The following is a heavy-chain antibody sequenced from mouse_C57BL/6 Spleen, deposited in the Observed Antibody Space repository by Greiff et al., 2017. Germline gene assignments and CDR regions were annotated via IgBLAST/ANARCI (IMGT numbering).Heavy chain of an antibody. J-gene: IGHJ3*01. Sequence: VQLQQSGPELVKPGASVKISCKASGYSFTSYYIHWVKQRPGQGLEWIGWIYPGSGNTKYNEKFKGKATLTADTSSSTAYMQLSSLTSEDSAVYYCAREGDGYYVPFAYWGQGTLVTVSA. V-gene: IGHV1-66*01. CDR2: IYPGSGNT. D-gene: IGHD2-3*01. CDR1: GYSFTSYY. CDR3: AREGDGYYVPFAY.